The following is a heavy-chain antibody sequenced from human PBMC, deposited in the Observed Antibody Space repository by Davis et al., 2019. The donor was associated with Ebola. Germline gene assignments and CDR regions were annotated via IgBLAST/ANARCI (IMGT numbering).Heavy chain of an antibody. V-gene: IGHV3-53*01. CDR2: IYSDGRV. J-gene: IGHJ4*02. D-gene: IGHD6-19*01. CDR3: ARGVAVSGFYFDY. CDR1: GFSVSDKY. Sequence: GGSLRLSCAASGFSVSDKYMSWVRQAPGKGLEWVSVIYSDGRVYHADSVKGRFTISRDNSKNTVYLQISSLRAEDTAVYYCARGVAVSGFYFDYWGQGTLVTVSS.